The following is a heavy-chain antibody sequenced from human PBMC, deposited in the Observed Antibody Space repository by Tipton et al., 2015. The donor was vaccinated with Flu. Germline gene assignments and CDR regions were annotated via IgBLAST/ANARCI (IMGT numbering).Heavy chain of an antibody. CDR1: GEALGSNYY. J-gene: IGHJ5*02. CDR2: IYYSGST. Sequence: GEALGSNYYWGWIRQPPGKGLEWIGSIYYSGSTYYNPSLKSRVTISVDTSKNQFSLKLSSVTAADTAVYYCARLSGPGRRIAARDWFDPWGQGTLVTVSS. CDR3: ARLSGPGRRIAARDWFDP. D-gene: IGHD6-6*01. V-gene: IGHV4-38-2*01.